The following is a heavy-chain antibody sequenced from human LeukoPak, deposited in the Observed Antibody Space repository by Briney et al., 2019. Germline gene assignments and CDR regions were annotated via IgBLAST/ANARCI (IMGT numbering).Heavy chain of an antibody. V-gene: IGHV3-48*02. D-gene: IGHD7-27*01. CDR3: ARESYWGSSAKGFDY. CDR2: LSVSSRKI. Sequence: GGSLRLSCAASGFNFTGYSMNWVRQAPGKGLEWVSYLSVSSRKIYYADSVTSRFTISRDNAKNSLYLQMNSLRDEDTPVYYCARESYWGSSAKGFDYWGQGTLVTVSS. J-gene: IGHJ4*02. CDR1: GFNFTGYS.